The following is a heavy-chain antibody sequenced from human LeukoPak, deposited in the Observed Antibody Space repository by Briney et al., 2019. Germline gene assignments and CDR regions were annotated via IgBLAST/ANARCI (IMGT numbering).Heavy chain of an antibody. V-gene: IGHV4-4*09. CDR1: GGSISGSY. CDR3: ARHTAKSDSSWSDWFDP. Sequence: SETLSLTCTVSGGSISGSYWSWIRQPPGKALEWIGYIYSSGITNYNPSLKSRVTMSVDTSKNQFSLNLDSVTAADTAVYYCARHTAKSDSSWSDWFDPWGQGTLVTVSS. D-gene: IGHD6-6*01. CDR2: IYSSGIT. J-gene: IGHJ5*02.